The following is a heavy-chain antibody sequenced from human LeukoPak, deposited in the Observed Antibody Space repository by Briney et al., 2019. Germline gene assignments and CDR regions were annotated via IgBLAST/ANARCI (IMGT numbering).Heavy chain of an antibody. CDR3: ATSAPEGNYYYYGMDV. J-gene: IGHJ6*02. Sequence: ASVKVSCKVSGYTHTELSMHWVRQAPGKGLEWMGGFDPEDGETIYAQKFQGRVTMTEDTSTDTAYMELSSLRSEDTAVYYCATSAPEGNYYYYGMDVWGQGTTVTVSS. CDR2: FDPEDGET. V-gene: IGHV1-24*01. CDR1: GYTHTELS.